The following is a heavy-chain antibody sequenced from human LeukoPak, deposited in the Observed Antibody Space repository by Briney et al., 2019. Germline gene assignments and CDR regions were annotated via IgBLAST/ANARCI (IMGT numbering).Heavy chain of an antibody. CDR3: ARGNWPLDY. Sequence: SETLSLTCTVPGGSISGFHWSWIRQPPGKGLEWIGSIYYSGRTNYNPSLKSRVTISVDTSKNQFSLKVSSVTAADTAVYYCARGNWPLDYWGQGTLVTVSS. CDR2: IYYSGRT. J-gene: IGHJ4*02. V-gene: IGHV4-59*01. CDR1: GGSISGFH.